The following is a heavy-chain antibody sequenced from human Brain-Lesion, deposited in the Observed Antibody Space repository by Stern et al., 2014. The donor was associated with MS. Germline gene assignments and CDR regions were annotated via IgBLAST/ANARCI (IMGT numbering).Heavy chain of an antibody. V-gene: IGHV4-31*03. D-gene: IGHD3-3*02. CDR2: VYYSGGI. CDR1: GGSVSSGGYF. CDR3: ARNPALWYFDL. Sequence: QVQLVQSGPGLVKPLKTLSLPCTVSGGSVSSGGYFWNWIRQHPGKGLEWIGNVYYSGGIAYNPSLKRCVSILVDTSKNQFSLRLRSVTAADTAVYYCARNPALWYFDLWGRGTLAAVSS. J-gene: IGHJ2*01.